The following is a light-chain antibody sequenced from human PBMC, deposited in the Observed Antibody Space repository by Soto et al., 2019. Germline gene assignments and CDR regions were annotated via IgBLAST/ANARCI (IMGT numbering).Light chain of an antibody. V-gene: IGKV3-15*01. CDR2: GAS. CDR3: QQYSSWPFT. CDR1: QSVSNN. Sequence: EIVLTQSPATLSVFPGEKATLSCGASQSVSNNLAWYHQKPGQAPRPLIYGASTRATGVPARFSGSGSGTEFTLTISSLQSEDSAIYYCQQYSSWPFTFGPGTKVVSN. J-gene: IGKJ3*01.